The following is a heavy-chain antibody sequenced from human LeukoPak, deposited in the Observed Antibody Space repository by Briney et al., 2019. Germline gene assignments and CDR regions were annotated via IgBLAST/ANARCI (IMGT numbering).Heavy chain of an antibody. J-gene: IGHJ3*02. CDR3: ARVPVGSGSGYSMWLAFDI. V-gene: IGHV1-69*01. Sequence: GGSLRLSCAASGFTFSSYAISWVRQAPGQGLEWMGGIIPIFGTANYAQKFQGRVTITADESTSTTYMELSSLRSEDTAVYYCARVPVGSGSGYSMWLAFDIWGQGTMVTVSS. D-gene: IGHD3-22*01. CDR2: IIPIFGTA. CDR1: GFTFSSYA.